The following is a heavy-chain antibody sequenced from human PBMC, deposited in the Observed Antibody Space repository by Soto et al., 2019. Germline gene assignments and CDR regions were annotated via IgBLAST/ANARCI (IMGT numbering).Heavy chain of an antibody. J-gene: IGHJ4*02. CDR2: VSGSGGST. CDR1: GFTFNNYA. V-gene: IGHV3-23*01. D-gene: IGHD2-21*01. CDR3: AKDISRSYCFDF. Sequence: EVQLLESGGGLIQPGGSLRLSCAASGFTFNNYAMSWVRQAPGKGLEWVSTVSGSGGSTYYTDSVEGRFTISRENSKNMLYLQMNSLRAEDTAIYYCAKDISRSYCFDFWGQGTLVTVSS.